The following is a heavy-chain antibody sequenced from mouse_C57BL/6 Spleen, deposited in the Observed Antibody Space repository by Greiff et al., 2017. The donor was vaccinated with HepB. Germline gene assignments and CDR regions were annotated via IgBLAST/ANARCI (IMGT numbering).Heavy chain of an antibody. CDR3: ASGGYYDGSSGGDY. V-gene: IGHV1-55*01. Sequence: QVQLQQPGAELVKPGASVKMSCKASGYTFTSYWITWVKQRPGQGLEWIGDIYPGSGSTNYNEKFKSKATLTVDTSSSTAYMQLSSLTSEDSAVYSCASGGYYDGSSGGDYWGQGTSVTVSS. CDR1: GYTFTSYW. J-gene: IGHJ4*01. CDR2: IYPGSGST. D-gene: IGHD1-1*01.